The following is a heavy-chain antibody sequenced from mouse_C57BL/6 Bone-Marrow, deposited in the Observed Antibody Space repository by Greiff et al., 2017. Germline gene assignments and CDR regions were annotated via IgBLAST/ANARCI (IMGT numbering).Heavy chain of an antibody. J-gene: IGHJ2*01. CDR2: ISGGGGNT. D-gene: IGHD1-1*01. CDR1: GFTFSSYT. V-gene: IGHV5-9*01. Sequence: EVQLVESGGGLVKPGGSLKLSCAASGFTFSSYTMSWVRQTPEKRLECVATISGGGGNTYYPDSVKGRFTISRDNAKNTLYLQMSSLRSEDTALYYCARQDLLLQRYFDYWGQGTTLTVSS. CDR3: ARQDLLLQRYFDY.